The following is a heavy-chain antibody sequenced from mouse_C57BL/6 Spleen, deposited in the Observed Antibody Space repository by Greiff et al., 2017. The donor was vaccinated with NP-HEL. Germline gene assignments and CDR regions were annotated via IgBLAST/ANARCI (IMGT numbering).Heavy chain of an antibody. V-gene: IGHV1-7*01. CDR1: GYTFTSYW. J-gene: IGHJ2*01. Sequence: VQLQQSGAELAKPGASVKLSCKASGYTFTSYWMHWVKQRPGQGLEWIGYINPSSGYTKYNQKFKDKATLTADKSSSTAYMQLSSLTYEDSAVYYCANHYDYDDGWIDDWGQGTTLTVSS. CDR3: ANHYDYDDGWIDD. D-gene: IGHD2-4*01. CDR2: INPSSGYT.